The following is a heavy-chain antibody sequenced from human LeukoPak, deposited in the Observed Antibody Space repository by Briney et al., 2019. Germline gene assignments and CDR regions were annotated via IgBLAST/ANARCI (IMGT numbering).Heavy chain of an antibody. J-gene: IGHJ6*02. CDR2: IKQDGSEK. CDR3: AKSLWGTVWFGELLIDRHYYGMDV. CDR1: GGSISSSSYY. D-gene: IGHD3-10*01. V-gene: IGHV3-7*03. Sequence: LPSETLSLTCTVSGGSISSSSYYWGWIRQPPGKGLEWVANIKQDGSEKYYVDSVKGRFTISRDNAKNTLYLQMNSLRAEDTAVYYCAKSLWGTVWFGELLIDRHYYGMDVWSQGTMVTVSS.